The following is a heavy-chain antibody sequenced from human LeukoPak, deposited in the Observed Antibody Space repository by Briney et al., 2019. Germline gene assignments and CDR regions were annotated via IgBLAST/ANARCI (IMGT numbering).Heavy chain of an antibody. CDR1: GGTFTSYA. J-gene: IGHJ6*03. V-gene: IGHV1-46*01. CDR2: INPSGDPT. CDR3: ARSSGYYSSLFYMHV. D-gene: IGHD3-22*01. Sequence: ASVKVSCKASGGTFTSYAISWVRQAPGQGLEWVGIINPSGDPTTYAQKFQGRVTMTSDMSTSTVYMELSSLRSEDTAVYYCARSSGYYSSLFYMHVWGKGTTVTVS.